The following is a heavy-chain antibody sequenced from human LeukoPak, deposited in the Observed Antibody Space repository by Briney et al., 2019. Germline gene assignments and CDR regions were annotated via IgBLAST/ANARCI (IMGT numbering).Heavy chain of an antibody. CDR3: ARGVYCGGDCYLYFDY. CDR1: GGTFSSYA. J-gene: IGHJ4*02. D-gene: IGHD2-21*02. CDR2: IIPIFGAA. Sequence: ASVKVSCKASGGTFSSYAISWVRQAPGQGLEWMGSIIPIFGAANYAQKFQSRVTITTDESTSTAYMELSSLRSEDTAVYYCARGVYCGGDCYLYFDYWGQGTLVTVSS. V-gene: IGHV1-69*05.